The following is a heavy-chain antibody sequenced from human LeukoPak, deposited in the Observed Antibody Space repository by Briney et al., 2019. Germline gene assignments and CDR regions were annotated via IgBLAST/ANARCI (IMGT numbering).Heavy chain of an antibody. Sequence: GGSLRLSCAASGLTVSNNDVSWVRQAPGKGLEWVSAIDIRGDTYYAETVKGRFTISRDKSKNTVSLQMDSLRAEDTAVYFCARRTGYGYGLDCWGQGTLVTVSS. D-gene: IGHD5-18*01. V-gene: IGHV3-53*01. J-gene: IGHJ4*02. CDR1: GLTVSNND. CDR3: ARRTGYGYGLDC. CDR2: IDIRGDT.